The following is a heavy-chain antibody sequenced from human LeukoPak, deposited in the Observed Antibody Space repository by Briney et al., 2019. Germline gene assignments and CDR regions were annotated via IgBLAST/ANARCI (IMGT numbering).Heavy chain of an antibody. D-gene: IGHD3-3*01. Sequence: SETLSLTCAVYGGSFSGYSWSWIRQPPGKGLEWIGEINHSGSTNYNPSLKSRVTISVDTSKNQFSLKLSSVTAADTAVYYCAIAMTGYYDFWYWGQGTLVTGSS. CDR2: INHSGST. J-gene: IGHJ4*02. CDR3: AIAMTGYYDFWY. CDR1: GGSFSGYS. V-gene: IGHV4-34*01.